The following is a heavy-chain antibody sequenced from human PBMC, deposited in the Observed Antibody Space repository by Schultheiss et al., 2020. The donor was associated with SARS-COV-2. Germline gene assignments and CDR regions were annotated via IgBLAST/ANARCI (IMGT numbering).Heavy chain of an antibody. CDR3: AREYSSGWYGVDY. CDR1: GFTFSSYE. CDR2: ISSSGNTI. J-gene: IGHJ4*02. V-gene: IGHV3-48*03. D-gene: IGHD6-19*01. Sequence: GGSLRLSCAASGFTFSSYEMNWVRQAPGKGLEWVSYISSSGNTIYYADSVKGRFTISRDNAKNSLFLQMNSLRAEDTAVYYCAREYSSGWYGVDYWGQGTLVTVSS.